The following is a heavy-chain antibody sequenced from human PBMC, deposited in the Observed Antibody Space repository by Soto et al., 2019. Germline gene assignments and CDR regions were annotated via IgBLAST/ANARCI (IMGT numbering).Heavy chain of an antibody. Sequence: SETLSLTCSVSGGSVSGGSYQWTWIRQAPGKGLEWIGYVHFSEGTNYNPSLESRVTISIDTSRDQFSLKLTSLTAADTAVYFCARDNMATFDYHYYGMDVWGQGTTVTVSS. CDR3: ARDNMATFDYHYYGMDV. CDR2: VHFSEGT. CDR1: GGSVSGGSYQ. D-gene: IGHD5-12*01. V-gene: IGHV4-61*01. J-gene: IGHJ6*02.